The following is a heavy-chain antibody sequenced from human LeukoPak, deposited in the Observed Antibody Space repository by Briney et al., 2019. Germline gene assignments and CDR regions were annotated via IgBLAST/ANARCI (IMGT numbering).Heavy chain of an antibody. Sequence: PSETLSLTCAVSGYSISSGYYWGWIRQPPGKGLEWIGSIYHSGSTYYNPSLKSRVTISVDTSKNQFSLKLSSVTAADTAVYYCARRYYYGGDAFDIWGQGTMVTVSS. D-gene: IGHD3-10*01. CDR1: GYSISSGYY. CDR2: IYHSGST. J-gene: IGHJ3*02. V-gene: IGHV4-38-2*01. CDR3: ARRYYYGGDAFDI.